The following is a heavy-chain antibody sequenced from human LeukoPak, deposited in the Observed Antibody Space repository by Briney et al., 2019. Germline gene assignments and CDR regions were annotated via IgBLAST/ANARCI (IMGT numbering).Heavy chain of an antibody. V-gene: IGHV3-7*03. CDR3: ARRGLTAHSSSSSPFDY. J-gene: IGHJ4*02. CDR1: GFTFSSYW. D-gene: IGHD6-6*01. CDR2: IKQDGSEK. Sequence: GGSLRLSCAASGFTFSSYWMSWVRQAPGKGLEWVANIKQDGSEKYYVDSVKGRFTISRDNAKNSLYLQMSSLRSEDTAVYYCARRGLTAHSSSSSPFDYWGQGTLVTVSS.